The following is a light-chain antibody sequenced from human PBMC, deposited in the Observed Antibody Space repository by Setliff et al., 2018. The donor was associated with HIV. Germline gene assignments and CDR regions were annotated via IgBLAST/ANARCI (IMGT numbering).Light chain of an antibody. CDR1: SGSIAENY. CDR2: YNH. J-gene: IGLJ2*01. V-gene: IGLV6-57*01. CDR3: QSYDTTTGSVV. Sequence: NFMLTQPHYVSESPGKTVSISCTRSSGSIAENYVHWYQQRPGSSTTTVIYYNHERHSGVPERFSGSIGYSANSAYLTIYGLQTEDDADYYCQSYDTTTGSVVFGGGTKVTVL.